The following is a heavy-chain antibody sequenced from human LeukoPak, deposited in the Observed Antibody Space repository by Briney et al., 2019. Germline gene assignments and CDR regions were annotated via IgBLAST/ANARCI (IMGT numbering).Heavy chain of an antibody. Sequence: PGGSLRLSCAASGFTFSSYAMSWVRQAPGKGLEWVSAISGSGGSTYYADSVKGRSTISRDNSKNTLYLQMNSLRAEDTAVYYCAQSVPLLWFGESSPGYWGQGTQVTVSS. CDR3: AQSVPLLWFGESSPGY. CDR1: GFTFSSYA. V-gene: IGHV3-23*01. CDR2: ISGSGGST. D-gene: IGHD3-10*01. J-gene: IGHJ4*02.